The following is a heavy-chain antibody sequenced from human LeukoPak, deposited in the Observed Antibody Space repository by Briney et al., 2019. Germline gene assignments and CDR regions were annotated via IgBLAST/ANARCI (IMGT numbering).Heavy chain of an antibody. V-gene: IGHV3-7*01. J-gene: IGHJ4*02. CDR3: ANNPGYGGNTFLDY. D-gene: IGHD4-23*01. CDR1: GFTFSGYW. Sequence: GGSLRLSCAVSGFTFSGYWMTWVRQAPGKGPEWVAHIKHDGSETYYVDSVKGRFTISRDNAMNSLYLQMNSLGAEDTAVYYCANNPGYGGNTFLDYWGQGTLVTVSS. CDR2: IKHDGSET.